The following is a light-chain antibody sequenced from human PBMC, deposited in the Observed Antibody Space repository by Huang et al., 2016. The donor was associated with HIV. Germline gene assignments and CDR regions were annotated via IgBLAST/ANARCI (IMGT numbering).Light chain of an antibody. J-gene: IGKJ1*01. CDR1: QDINSG. Sequence: DIHMTQSPSSVSASIGDRVTITCRASQDINSGLAWYQQKPGKAPNLLIYAGSTLQSGVPSRFSGTGSGTAFTLTIYSLQPEDASTYYCQQTHSFPWTFGQGTKV. CDR2: AGS. CDR3: QQTHSFPWT. V-gene: IGKV1-12*01.